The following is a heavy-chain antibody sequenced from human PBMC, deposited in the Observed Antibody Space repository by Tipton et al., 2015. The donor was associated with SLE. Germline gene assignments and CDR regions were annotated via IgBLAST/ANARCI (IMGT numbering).Heavy chain of an antibody. CDR1: GFTFSSYW. CDR2: IKQDGSEK. D-gene: IGHD2-21*02. J-gene: IGHJ3*02. CDR3: ARACGGDCYLDAFDI. Sequence: SLRLSCAASGFTFSSYWMSWVRQAPGKGLEWVANIKQDGSEKYYVDSVKGRFTISRDNAKNSLYLQMNSLRAEDTAVYYCARACGGDCYLDAFDIWGQGTMVTVSS. V-gene: IGHV3-7*01.